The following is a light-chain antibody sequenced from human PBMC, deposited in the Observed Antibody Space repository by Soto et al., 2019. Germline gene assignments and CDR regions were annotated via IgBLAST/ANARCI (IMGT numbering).Light chain of an antibody. CDR3: QQYNNWPQT. V-gene: IGKV3-15*01. CDR1: QSLRSS. J-gene: IGKJ1*01. Sequence: EIDLTQSPGTLSLSPGERATLSCRASQSLRSSLAWYQQKPGQAPRLLIYDASTRATGIPARFSGSGSGTDFTLTISGLQSEDFAVYYCQQYNNWPQTFGQGTKVDIK. CDR2: DAS.